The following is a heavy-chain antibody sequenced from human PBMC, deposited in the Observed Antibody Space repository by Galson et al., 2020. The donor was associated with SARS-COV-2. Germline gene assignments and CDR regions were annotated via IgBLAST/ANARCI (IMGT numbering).Heavy chain of an antibody. CDR2: ISGSGGST. V-gene: IGHV3-23*01. Sequence: GESLKISCAASGFTFSSYAMSWVRQAPGKGLEWVSGISGSGGSTYYADSVKGRFTISRDNSKNTPCLQMNSLRAEDTAVYYCAKHYSSAGPRDAFDIWGQGTMVTVSS. CDR3: AKHYSSAGPRDAFDI. D-gene: IGHD6-19*01. CDR1: GFTFSSYA. J-gene: IGHJ3*02.